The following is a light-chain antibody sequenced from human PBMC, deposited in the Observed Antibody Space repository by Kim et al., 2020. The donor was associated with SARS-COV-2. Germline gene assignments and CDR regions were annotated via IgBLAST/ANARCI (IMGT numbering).Light chain of an antibody. CDR3: SSHTNIGTYWV. Sequence: QSALTQPASVSGSPGQSITISCTGTRTDVGAYNLVSWYQQHPGKAPKLMIYEVSKWPSGVSHRFSGSKSGNTASLTISGLQAEDEADYYCSSHTNIGTYWVFGGGTKVTVL. V-gene: IGLV2-23*02. CDR2: EVS. J-gene: IGLJ3*02. CDR1: RTDVGAYNL.